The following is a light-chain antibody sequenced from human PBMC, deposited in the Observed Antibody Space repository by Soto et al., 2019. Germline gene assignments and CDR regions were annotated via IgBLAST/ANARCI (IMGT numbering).Light chain of an antibody. Sequence: DIHLTQPPSTLSASVGDRVTITCRASQTISHWLAWYQQKPGKAPKLLIFDASNLENGVPSRFSGSGSGTEFTLTITGLQPDDFATYYCQQYNTYWTFGQGTKVEI. J-gene: IGKJ1*01. V-gene: IGKV1-5*01. CDR3: QQYNTYWT. CDR2: DAS. CDR1: QTISHW.